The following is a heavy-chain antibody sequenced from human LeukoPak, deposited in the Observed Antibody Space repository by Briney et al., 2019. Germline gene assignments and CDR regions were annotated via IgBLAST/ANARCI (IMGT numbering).Heavy chain of an antibody. V-gene: IGHV4-39*07. CDR3: ARVLGFGNDAFDI. Sequence: PSETLSLTCTVSGGSISSSSYYWGWIRQPPGKGLEWIGSIYYSGSTYYNPSLKSRVTISVDTSKNQFSLKLSSVTAEDTALYHCARVLGFGNDAFDIWGQGTMVTVSS. D-gene: IGHD3-10*01. CDR1: GGSISSSSYY. CDR2: IYYSGST. J-gene: IGHJ3*02.